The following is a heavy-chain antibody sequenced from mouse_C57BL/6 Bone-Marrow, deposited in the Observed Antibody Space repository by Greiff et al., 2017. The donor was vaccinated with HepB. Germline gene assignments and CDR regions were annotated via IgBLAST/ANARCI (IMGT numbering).Heavy chain of an antibody. CDR1: GFTFSDYG. V-gene: IGHV5-17*01. Sequence: DVHLVESGGGLVKPGGSLKLSCAASGFTFSDYGMHWVRQAPEKGLEWVAYISSGSSTIYYADTVKGRFTISRDNAKNTLFLQMTSLRSEDTAMYYCARAGTGYYFDYWGQGTTLTVSS. J-gene: IGHJ2*01. D-gene: IGHD4-1*01. CDR3: ARAGTGYYFDY. CDR2: ISSGSSTI.